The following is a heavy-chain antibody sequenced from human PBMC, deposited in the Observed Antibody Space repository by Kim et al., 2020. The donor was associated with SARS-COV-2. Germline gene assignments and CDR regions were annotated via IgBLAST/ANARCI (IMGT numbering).Heavy chain of an antibody. V-gene: IGHV4-34*01. J-gene: IGHJ4*02. D-gene: IGHD3-22*01. CDR3: ARTYYGFDY. Sequence: SGNTNNNPSTTGRVTISVDTSKKQISLKVFSVTAADTAVYYCARTYYGFDYWGQGTLVTVSS. CDR2: SGNT.